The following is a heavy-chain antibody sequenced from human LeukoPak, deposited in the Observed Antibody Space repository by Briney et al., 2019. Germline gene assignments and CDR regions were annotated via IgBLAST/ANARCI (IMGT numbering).Heavy chain of an antibody. CDR2: IWRDGSHK. J-gene: IGHJ4*02. D-gene: IGHD3-10*01. CDR3: AREIFGSGGYPDF. V-gene: IGHV3-33*01. CDR1: GFNFDTYA. Sequence: GGSLRLSCAASGFNFDTYAMHWVRQAPGQGLEWVALIWRDGSHKFYSNSVRGQFTISRDNSKNTVYLQMNNLRPDDTAVYYCAREIFGSGGYPDFWGQGTLVTVSS.